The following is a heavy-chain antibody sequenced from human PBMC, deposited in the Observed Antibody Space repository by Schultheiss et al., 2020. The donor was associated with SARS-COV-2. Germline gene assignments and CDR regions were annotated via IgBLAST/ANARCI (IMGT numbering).Heavy chain of an antibody. CDR1: GGSISSYY. CDR2: IHYSGST. CDR3: VRDGTTVRGLSDY. Sequence: SETLSLTCTVSGGSISSYYWSWIRQPPGKGLEWIGYIHYSGSTNYNPSLKSRVTISVDKSKNQFSLKLSSVTAADTAVYYCVRDGTTVRGLSDYWGQGTLVTVSS. D-gene: IGHD3-10*01. V-gene: IGHV4-59*12. J-gene: IGHJ4*02.